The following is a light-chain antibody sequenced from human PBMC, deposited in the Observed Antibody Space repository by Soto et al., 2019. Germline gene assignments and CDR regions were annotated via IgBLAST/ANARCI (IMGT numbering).Light chain of an antibody. V-gene: IGKV1-33*01. J-gene: IGKJ4*01. CDR1: QDISNY. Sequence: DIRMTQSPSSLSASVGDRVTITCQASQDISNYLNWYQQKPGKAPKLLIYDACNLETGVPSRFSGSGSGTDFTFTISSLQPEDIATYYCQQYDNLPLTFGGGTKVEIK. CDR3: QQYDNLPLT. CDR2: DAC.